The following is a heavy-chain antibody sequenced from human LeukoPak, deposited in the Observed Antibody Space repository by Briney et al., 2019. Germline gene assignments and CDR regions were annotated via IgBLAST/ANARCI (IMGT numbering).Heavy chain of an antibody. J-gene: IGHJ4*02. V-gene: IGHV4-31*03. Sequence: SQTLSLTCTVSGGSISSGGYYWSWIRQHPGKGLEWIGYIYYSGSTYYNPSLKSRVTISVDTSKNQFSLKLSSVTAADTAVYYCARRTTVTIPFGYWGQGTLVTVSS. D-gene: IGHD4-11*01. CDR1: GGSISSGGYY. CDR2: IYYSGST. CDR3: ARRTTVTIPFGY.